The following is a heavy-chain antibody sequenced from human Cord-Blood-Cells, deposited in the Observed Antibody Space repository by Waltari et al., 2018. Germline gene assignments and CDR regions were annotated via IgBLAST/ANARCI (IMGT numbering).Heavy chain of an antibody. CDR1: GGPISSRSYY. V-gene: IGHV4-39*01. CDR3: ARLTLGLYDFWSGSHHYFDY. Sequence: QLQLQESGPGLVKPSDTLSLTCTVSGGPISSRSYYWGWIRRPPGKGWEWIGSIYYSGSTYYNPSLKSRVTISVDTSKNQFSLKLSSVTAADTAVYYCARLTLGLYDFWSGSHHYFDYWGQGTLVTVSS. CDR2: IYYSGST. D-gene: IGHD3-3*01. J-gene: IGHJ4*02.